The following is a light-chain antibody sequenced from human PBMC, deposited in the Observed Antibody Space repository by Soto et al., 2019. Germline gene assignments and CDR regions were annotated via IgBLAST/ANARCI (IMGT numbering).Light chain of an antibody. CDR2: DAS. CDR3: QQYSSYSRT. V-gene: IGKV1-5*01. CDR1: RSISSW. Sequence: DIQMTQSPSTLSASVGDRVTITCRASRSISSWLAWYQQKPGKAPKVLIYDASSLESGVPSRFSGSGSGTEFTLTISSLQPDDFATYFCQQYSSYSRTFGQGTKVEIK. J-gene: IGKJ1*01.